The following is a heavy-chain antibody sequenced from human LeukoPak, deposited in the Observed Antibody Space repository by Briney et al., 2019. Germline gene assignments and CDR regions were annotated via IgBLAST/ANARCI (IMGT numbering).Heavy chain of an antibody. D-gene: IGHD3/OR15-3a*01. CDR1: GFTQCPEH. J-gene: IGHJ6*01. V-gene: IGHV3-53*01. CDR2: IGSDDKA. Sequence: PGGSLTLPCEPSGFTQCPEHMIWARQAPGKGLEWVSSIGSDDKAHYSESVKGRFATSRDNSKNTLFPQLHNLRLEHTALYFCARGLHFYVALGLWGQGTPGTVSS. CDR3: ARGLHFYVALGL.